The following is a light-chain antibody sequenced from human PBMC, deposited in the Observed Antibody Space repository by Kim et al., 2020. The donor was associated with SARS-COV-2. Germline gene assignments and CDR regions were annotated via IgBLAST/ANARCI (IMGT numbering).Light chain of an antibody. CDR2: GAT. CDR3: QQYNNWPPWT. J-gene: IGKJ1*01. Sequence: ETVMTQSPATLSVSPGERATLSCRASQSVSSNLAWYQQKPGQGPRLLIYGATTRATGIPARFSGSGSGTEFTLTISSLQSEDFAVYYCQQYNNWPPWTFAQGTKVDIK. V-gene: IGKV3-15*01. CDR1: QSVSSN.